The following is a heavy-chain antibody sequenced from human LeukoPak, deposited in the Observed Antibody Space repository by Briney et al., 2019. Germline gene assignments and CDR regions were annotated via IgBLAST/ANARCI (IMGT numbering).Heavy chain of an antibody. CDR1: GSSISSDYY. CDR3: ARVVGATSIDY. V-gene: IGHV4-38-2*02. J-gene: IGHJ4*02. Sequence: SETLSLTCSVSGSSISSDYYWGWVRQPPGKGLEWIGSIKHRGRSYYNPSLKSRVTISVDTTKNQFSLQLSSVTAADTAVYYCARVVGATSIDYWGQGILVTVSS. CDR2: IKHRGRS. D-gene: IGHD2-15*01.